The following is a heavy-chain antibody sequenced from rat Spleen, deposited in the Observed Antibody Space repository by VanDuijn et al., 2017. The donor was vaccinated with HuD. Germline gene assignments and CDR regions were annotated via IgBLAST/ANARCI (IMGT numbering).Heavy chain of an antibody. CDR2: ISYDGSKT. Sequence: EVQLVESDGGLVQPERSLKLSCAASGFTFSDFYMAWVRQAPTKGLEWVATISYDGSKTYYRDSVKGRFTISRDNARSTLNLHMDSLRSEDTATYYCARRGHLYYFDYWGQGVMVTVSS. CDR1: GFTFSDFY. CDR3: ARRGHLYYFDY. J-gene: IGHJ2*01. V-gene: IGHV5-29*01.